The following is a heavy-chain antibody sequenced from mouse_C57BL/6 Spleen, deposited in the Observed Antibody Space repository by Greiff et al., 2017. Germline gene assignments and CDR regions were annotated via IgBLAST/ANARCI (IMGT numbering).Heavy chain of an antibody. D-gene: IGHD2-1*01. Sequence: VQLQQSGGGLVKPGGSLKLSCAASGFTFSDYGMHWVRQAPEKGLEWVAYISSGRSTIYYADTVKGRFTISRDNAKNTLFLQMTSLRSEDTAMYYCARGGNYVPFAYWGQGTLVTVSA. V-gene: IGHV5-17*01. J-gene: IGHJ3*01. CDR1: GFTFSDYG. CDR2: ISSGRSTI. CDR3: ARGGNYVPFAY.